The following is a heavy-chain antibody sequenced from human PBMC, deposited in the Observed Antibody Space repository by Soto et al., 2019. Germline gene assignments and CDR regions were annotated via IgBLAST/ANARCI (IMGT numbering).Heavy chain of an antibody. V-gene: IGHV1-69*08. J-gene: IGHJ6*02. CDR3: ARDLGRTLGYYYYGMDV. D-gene: IGHD2-15*01. CDR1: GGTFSSYT. CDR2: IIPILGIA. Sequence: QVQLVQSGAEVKKPGSSVKVSCKASGGTFSSYTISWVRQAPGQGLEWMGRIIPILGIANYAQKFQSRVTITADKSTSTAYMELSSLRSEDTAVYYCARDLGRTLGYYYYGMDVWGQGTTVTVSS.